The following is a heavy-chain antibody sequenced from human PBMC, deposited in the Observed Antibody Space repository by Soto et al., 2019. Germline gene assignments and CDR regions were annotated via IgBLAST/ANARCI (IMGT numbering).Heavy chain of an antibody. CDR2: IHAGNGNT. D-gene: IGHD6-13*01. CDR3: TSSWSVYFDY. CDR1: GYTFTSYA. V-gene: IGHV1-3*01. Sequence: QVQLVQSGAEVKKPGASVKVSCKASGYTFTSYAMHWVRQAPGQRLEWMGWIHAGNGNTQYSQKFQGRVTMTRDTSASTAYMELSSLRSEDTAVDYCTSSWSVYFDYWGQGPLLTVSS. J-gene: IGHJ4*02.